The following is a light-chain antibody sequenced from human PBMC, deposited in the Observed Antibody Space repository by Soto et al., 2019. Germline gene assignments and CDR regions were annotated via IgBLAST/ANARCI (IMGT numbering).Light chain of an antibody. CDR1: SSDVGGYKF. Sequence: QSALTQPPSASGSPGQSVTISCTGTSSDVGGYKFVSWYQQYPGKAPKLIIYDFTKRPSGVPDRFSGSKSGNTASLAVSRLQTEDEADYYCSSYVDSNVVFGGGTKLTVL. V-gene: IGLV2-8*01. CDR2: DFT. CDR3: SSYVDSNVV. J-gene: IGLJ2*01.